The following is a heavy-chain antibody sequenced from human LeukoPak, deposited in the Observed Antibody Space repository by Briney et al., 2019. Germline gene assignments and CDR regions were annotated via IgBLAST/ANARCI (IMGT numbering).Heavy chain of an antibody. Sequence: GGSLRLSCAASGFTFSSYWMTWVRQAPGKGLEWVSALSGSGGSTYYADSVKGRFTISRDNSKNTLYLQMNGLRAEDTAVYYCAKCFFRSGSGYFDYWGQGTLVTVSS. CDR3: AKCFFRSGSGYFDY. V-gene: IGHV3-23*01. J-gene: IGHJ4*02. CDR1: GFTFSSYW. CDR2: LSGSGGST. D-gene: IGHD3-10*01.